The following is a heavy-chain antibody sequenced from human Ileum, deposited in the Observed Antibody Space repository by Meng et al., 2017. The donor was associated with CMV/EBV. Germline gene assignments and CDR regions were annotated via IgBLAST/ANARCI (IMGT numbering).Heavy chain of an antibody. CDR3: ARGGGSGNWFDP. Sequence: GESPKIPRAASGFTFSSFSMNWVRQAPGKGLEWVSSISSGSSYIYYADSVKGRFTISRNNAKNSLYLQMNSLRAENTAVYYCARGGGSGNWFDPWGQGTLVTVSS. D-gene: IGHD3-16*01. J-gene: IGHJ5*02. V-gene: IGHV3-21*01. CDR1: GFTFSSFS. CDR2: ISSGSSYI.